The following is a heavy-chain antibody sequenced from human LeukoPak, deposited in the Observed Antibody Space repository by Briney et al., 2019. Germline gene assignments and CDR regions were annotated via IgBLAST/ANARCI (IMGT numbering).Heavy chain of an antibody. Sequence: PGGSLRLSCAASGLTFSIYAMSWVRQAPGKGLEWVSAISGSGGSTYYADSVKGRFTISRDNSKNTLYLQMNSLRAEDTAVYYCAKERAAAKKRGYSYGSNTGLYFDYWGQGTLVTVSS. CDR2: ISGSGGST. D-gene: IGHD5-18*01. V-gene: IGHV3-23*01. CDR1: GLTFSIYA. J-gene: IGHJ4*02. CDR3: AKERAAAKKRGYSYGSNTGLYFDY.